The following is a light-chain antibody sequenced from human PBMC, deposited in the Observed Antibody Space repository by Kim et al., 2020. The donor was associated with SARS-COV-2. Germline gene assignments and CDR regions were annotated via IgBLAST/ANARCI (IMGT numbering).Light chain of an antibody. CDR1: QSISSSY. J-gene: IGKJ2*03. Sequence: EIVLTQSPGTLSLSPGESATLSCRASQSISSSYLGWYQQKPGQAPRLLICGASSRATGIPDRFSGSGSGTDFTLTISRLEPEDFAVYYCQHYGSAPYSFGQGTKLEI. V-gene: IGKV3-20*01. CDR2: GAS. CDR3: QHYGSAPYS.